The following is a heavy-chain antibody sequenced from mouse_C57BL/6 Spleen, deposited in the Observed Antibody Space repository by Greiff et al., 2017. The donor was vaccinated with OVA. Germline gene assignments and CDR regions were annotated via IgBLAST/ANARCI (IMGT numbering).Heavy chain of an antibody. D-gene: IGHD3-1*01. CDR3: ARGPGPAWFAY. J-gene: IGHJ3*01. CDR2: IDPSDSYT. CDR1: GYTFTSYW. Sequence: QVQLQQPGAELVKPGASVKLSCKASGYTFTSYWMQWVKQRPGQGLEWIGEIDPSDSYTNYNQKFKGKATLTVDTSSSTAYMQLSSLTSEDSAVYCCARGPGPAWFAYWGQGTLVTVSA. V-gene: IGHV1-50*01.